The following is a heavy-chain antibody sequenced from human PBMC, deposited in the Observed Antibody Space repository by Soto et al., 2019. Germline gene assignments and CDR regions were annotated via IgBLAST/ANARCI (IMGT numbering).Heavy chain of an antibody. CDR1: GGSFSGYC. CDR2: IDHNGHT. Sequence: QVQLQQWGAGLLKPSETLSLTCAVYGGSFSGYCCSWIRQSPGKGLEWIGEIDHNGHTNYNPSLKSRVTISVDKSKNQFSLRLSSTTAADTATYYCAPYGSGIYYISRDQYWGQGTLVTVSS. D-gene: IGHD3-10*01. J-gene: IGHJ4*02. V-gene: IGHV4-34*01. CDR3: APYGSGIYYISRDQY.